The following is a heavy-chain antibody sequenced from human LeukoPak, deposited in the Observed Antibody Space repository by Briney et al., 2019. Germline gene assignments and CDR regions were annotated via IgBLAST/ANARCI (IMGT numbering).Heavy chain of an antibody. D-gene: IGHD2/OR15-2a*01. CDR3: ARDPFFSVP. J-gene: IGHJ5*02. CDR2: IYSGGST. CDR1: GLTVSSNS. V-gene: IGHV3-53*01. Sequence: GGSLRLSCAASGLTVSSNSMSWVRQAPGKGLEWVSFIYSGGSTYYADSVKGRFTISRDNGKNSLYLQMNSLRVDDTALYYCARDPFFSVPWGQGTLVTVSS.